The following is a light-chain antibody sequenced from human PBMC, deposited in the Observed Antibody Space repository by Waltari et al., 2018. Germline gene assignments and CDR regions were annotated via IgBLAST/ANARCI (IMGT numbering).Light chain of an antibody. V-gene: IGKV1-39*01. Sequence: DIQMTQSPSSMSASVGDRVTITCRASQSISSYLNWYQQKPGKAPKLLIYAASSLQSGVPSRFSVSGSVTDFTLTISSLQPEDFATYYCQQSYSTPPTFGGGTNVEIK. CDR2: AAS. CDR3: QQSYSTPPT. CDR1: QSISSY. J-gene: IGKJ4*01.